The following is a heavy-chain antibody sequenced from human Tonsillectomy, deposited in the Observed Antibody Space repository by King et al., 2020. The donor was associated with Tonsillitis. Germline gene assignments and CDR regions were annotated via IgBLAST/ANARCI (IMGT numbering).Heavy chain of an antibody. Sequence: VQLVESGGGVVQPGRSLRLSCAASGFTFSNYAMHWVRQAPGKGLEWVAVLSYDGFNKYYADSVKGRFTISRDNSENTVSLQMNSLRAEDTAVYYCAREPGGYYYYYYYMDVWGKGTTVTVSS. J-gene: IGHJ6*03. CDR3: AREPGGYYYYYYYMDV. CDR2: LSYDGFNK. D-gene: IGHD3-16*01. CDR1: GFTFSNYA. V-gene: IGHV3-30-3*01.